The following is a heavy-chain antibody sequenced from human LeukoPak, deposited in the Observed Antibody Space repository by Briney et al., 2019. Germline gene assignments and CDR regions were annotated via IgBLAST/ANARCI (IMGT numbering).Heavy chain of an antibody. CDR2: INPIFGTA. J-gene: IGHJ6*04. CDR1: GCTFSSYA. Sequence: ASVTVSCKASGCTFSSYAISWVRQAPGQGLEWMGGINPIFGTANYAQKFQGRVTITADESTSTAYMELSSLRSEDTAVYYCAREPPNYVWGSQKPYYYYGMDVWGKGTTVTVSS. CDR3: AREPPNYVWGSQKPYYYYGMDV. D-gene: IGHD3-16*01. V-gene: IGHV1-69*13.